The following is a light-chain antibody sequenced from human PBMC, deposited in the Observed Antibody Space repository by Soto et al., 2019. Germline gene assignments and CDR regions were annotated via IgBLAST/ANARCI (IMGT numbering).Light chain of an antibody. J-gene: IGLJ1*01. CDR2: YNN. V-gene: IGLV1-51*01. CDR1: SSNCGGNS. Sequence: QSVLTQPPSVSAAPGQKVTISCSGSSSNCGGNSVSWYQQLTGTAPKLLIYYNNKLPSRIPDRFSGSKSGTSATLGITGCQTGDEADYYCGSWDSSLSAYVFGTGTKVTVL. CDR3: GSWDSSLSAYV.